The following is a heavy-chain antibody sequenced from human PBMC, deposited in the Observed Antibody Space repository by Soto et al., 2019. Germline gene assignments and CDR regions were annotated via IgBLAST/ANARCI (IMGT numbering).Heavy chain of an antibody. CDR2: ISYDGSNK. V-gene: IGHV3-30*18. CDR1: GFSFSRYG. D-gene: IGHD2-15*01. Sequence: PGGSVRLACAASGFSFSRYGMYWVRQAPGKGLEWVAVISYDGSNKYYADSVKGRFTISRDNSKNTLYLQMNSLRAEDTAVYYCAKDGYCSGGSCYSGWVQG. CDR3: AKDGYCSGGSCYSG. J-gene: IGHJ4*02.